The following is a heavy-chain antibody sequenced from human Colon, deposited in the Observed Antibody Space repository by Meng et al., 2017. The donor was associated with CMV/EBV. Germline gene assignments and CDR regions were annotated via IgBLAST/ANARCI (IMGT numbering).Heavy chain of an antibody. CDR2: IRYDGANK. Sequence: GESLKISCAASGFTFSSYGMHWVRQAPGKGLEWLAFIRYDGANKYYVDSVKGRFTISRDNAKNSLYLQMNSLRAEDTAVYYCARDLGDYGDYPGASDYWGQGTLVTVSS. J-gene: IGHJ4*02. D-gene: IGHD4-17*01. V-gene: IGHV3-30*02. CDR3: ARDLGDYGDYPGASDY. CDR1: GFTFSSYG.